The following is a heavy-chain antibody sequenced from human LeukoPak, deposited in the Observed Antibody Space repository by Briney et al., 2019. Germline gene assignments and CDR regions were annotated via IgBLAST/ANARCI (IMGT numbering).Heavy chain of an antibody. CDR2: IYYSGST. CDR3: ARVPYYYDSSGYPWWWFDP. Sequence: TLSLTCTVSGGSISSGGYYWSWLRQHPGTGLEWLGYIYYSGSTYYNPSLKSRVTISVDTSKNQFSLKLSSVTAADTAVYYCARVPYYYDSSGYPWWWFDPWGQGTLVTVSS. D-gene: IGHD3-22*01. V-gene: IGHV4-31*03. J-gene: IGHJ5*02. CDR1: GGSISSGGYY.